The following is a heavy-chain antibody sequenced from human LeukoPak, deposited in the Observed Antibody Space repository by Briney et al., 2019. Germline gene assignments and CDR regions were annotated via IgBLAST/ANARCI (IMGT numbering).Heavy chain of an antibody. CDR1: GYSFTNYW. CDR3: ARHGSSGWYDY. Sequence: GESLKISCKGSGYSFTNYWITWVRQMPGKGLEWMGTIDPSDSYTNYSPSFQGHVTISADKSIGTAFLQWSSLKASDTAMYYCARHGSSGWYDYWGQGTLVTVSS. V-gene: IGHV5-10-1*01. CDR2: IDPSDSYT. J-gene: IGHJ4*02. D-gene: IGHD6-19*01.